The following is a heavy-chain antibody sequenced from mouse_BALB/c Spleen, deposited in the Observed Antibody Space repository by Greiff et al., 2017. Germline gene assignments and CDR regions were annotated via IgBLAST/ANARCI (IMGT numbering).Heavy chain of an antibody. CDR1: GYTFTDYA. CDR3: ASALTSWFAY. CDR2: ISTYYGDA. J-gene: IGHJ3*01. Sequence: VMLVESGAELVRPGVSVKISCKGSGYTFTDYAMHWVKQSHAKSLEWIGVISTYYGDASYNQKFKGKATMTVDKSSSTAYMELARLTSEDSAIYYCASALTSWFAYWGQGTLVTVSA. D-gene: IGHD4-1*01. V-gene: IGHV1S137*01.